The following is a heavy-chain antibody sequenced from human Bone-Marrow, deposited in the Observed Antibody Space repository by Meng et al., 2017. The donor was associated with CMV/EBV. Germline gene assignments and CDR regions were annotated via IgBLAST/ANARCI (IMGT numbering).Heavy chain of an antibody. Sequence: GESLKISCAASGFTFSSYWMSWVRQAPGKGLEWVSSISSSSSYIYYADSVKGRFTISRDNAKNSLYLQMNSLRAEDTAVYYCARMKITGTALDYWGQGTLVTVSS. CDR1: GFTFSSYW. D-gene: IGHD1-20*01. CDR2: ISSSSSYI. V-gene: IGHV3-21*01. CDR3: ARMKITGTALDY. J-gene: IGHJ4*02.